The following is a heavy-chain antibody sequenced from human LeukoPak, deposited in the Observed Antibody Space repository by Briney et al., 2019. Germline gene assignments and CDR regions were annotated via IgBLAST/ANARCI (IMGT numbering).Heavy chain of an antibody. V-gene: IGHV3-9*01. CDR1: GFTFDDYA. D-gene: IGHD5-18*01. Sequence: GRSLRLSCAASGFTFDDYAMHWVRQAPGKGLEWVSGISWSSGSIGYADSVKGRFTISRDNAKNSLYLQMNSLRAEDTALYYCAKDGYSYGKSFDYWGQGTLVTVSS. CDR2: ISWSSGSI. CDR3: AKDGYSYGKSFDY. J-gene: IGHJ4*02.